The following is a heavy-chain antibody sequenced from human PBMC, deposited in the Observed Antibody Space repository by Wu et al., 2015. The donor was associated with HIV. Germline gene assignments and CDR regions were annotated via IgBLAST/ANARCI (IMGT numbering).Heavy chain of an antibody. CDR2: MNPNSGNT. Sequence: QVQLVQSGAEVKKPGASVKVSCKASGYIFSGHYINWVRQATGQGLEWMGWMNPNSGNTGYAQKFQGRVTMTRNTSISTAYMELSSLRSEDTAVYYCARGRYNWNERRGVWAFGIWGQGTMVTVSS. D-gene: IGHD1-1*01. CDR3: ARGRYNWNERRGVWAFGI. V-gene: IGHV1-8*02. J-gene: IGHJ3*02. CDR1: GYIFSGHY.